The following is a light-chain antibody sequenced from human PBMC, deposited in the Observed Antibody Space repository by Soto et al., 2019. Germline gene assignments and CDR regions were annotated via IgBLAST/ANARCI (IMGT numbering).Light chain of an antibody. V-gene: IGLV2-14*01. CDR2: EVS. CDR1: SSDVGGYNY. J-gene: IGLJ1*01. Sequence: QSALTQPASVSGSPGQSINISCTGTSSDVGGYNYVSWYQQHPGKAPKLMIYEVSNRPSGVSNRFSGSKSGNTASLTISGLQAEDEADYYCSSYTSSGTPYVFGTGTKLTVL. CDR3: SSYTSSGTPYV.